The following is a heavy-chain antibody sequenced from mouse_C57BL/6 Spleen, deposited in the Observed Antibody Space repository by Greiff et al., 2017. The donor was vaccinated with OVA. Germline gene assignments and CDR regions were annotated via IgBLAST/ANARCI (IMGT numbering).Heavy chain of an antibody. J-gene: IGHJ3*01. CDR2: IYPRSGNT. D-gene: IGHD1-1*01. Sequence: QVQLKQSGAELARPGASVKLSCKASGYTFTSYGISWVKQRTGQGLEWIGEIYPRSGNTYYNEKFKGKATLTADKSSSTAYMELRSLTSEDSAVYFCARNYGSSDWFAYWGQGTLVTVSA. V-gene: IGHV1-81*01. CDR1: GYTFTSYG. CDR3: ARNYGSSDWFAY.